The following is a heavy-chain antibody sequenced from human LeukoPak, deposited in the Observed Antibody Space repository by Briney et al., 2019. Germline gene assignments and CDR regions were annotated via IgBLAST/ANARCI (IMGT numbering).Heavy chain of an antibody. V-gene: IGHV3-23*01. CDR3: ARDRAVVFDY. Sequence: GGSLRLSCAASGFTFSSFAMSWVRQAPGKGLEWVSSIGDSGTSTYYADSVKGRFTISRDNSKNSLYLQMNSLRAEDTAVYYCARDRAVVFDYWGQGTLVTVSS. D-gene: IGHD4-23*01. J-gene: IGHJ4*02. CDR2: IGDSGTST. CDR1: GFTFSSFA.